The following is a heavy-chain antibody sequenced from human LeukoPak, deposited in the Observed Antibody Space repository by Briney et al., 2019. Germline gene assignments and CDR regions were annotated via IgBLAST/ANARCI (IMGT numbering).Heavy chain of an antibody. D-gene: IGHD3-22*01. V-gene: IGHV3-7*01. CDR1: GFTFSNDF. CDR3: ARDDRITMIVVAIPDAFDI. CDR2: MRVDGSDI. Sequence: GGSLRLSREASGFTFSNDFMTWVRQAPGKGLEWVANMRVDGSDIHYVDSVKGRFTISRDNAKNSLYLQMNSLRAEDTAVYYCARDDRITMIVVAIPDAFDIWGQGTMVTVSS. J-gene: IGHJ3*02.